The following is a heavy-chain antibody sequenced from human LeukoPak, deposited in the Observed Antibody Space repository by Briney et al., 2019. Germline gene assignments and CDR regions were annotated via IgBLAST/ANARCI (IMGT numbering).Heavy chain of an antibody. CDR3: ARWYSGYDPKALDY. V-gene: IGHV3-21*01. D-gene: IGHD5-12*01. Sequence: GGSLRLSCAASGFTFSSYSMNWVRQAPGKGLEWVSSISSGSLYIYYADSLKGRFTLSRDNAKNSLYLQMNSLRAEDTAVYYCARWYSGYDPKALDYWGQGTLVTVSS. CDR1: GFTFSSYS. CDR2: ISSGSLYI. J-gene: IGHJ4*02.